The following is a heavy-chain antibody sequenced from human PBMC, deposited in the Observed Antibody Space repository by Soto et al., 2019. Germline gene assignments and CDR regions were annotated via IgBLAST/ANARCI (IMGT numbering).Heavy chain of an antibody. V-gene: IGHV3-66*01. CDR2: IYSGGST. CDR3: ARGIAVAPKRD. J-gene: IGHJ4*02. Sequence: EVQLVESGGGLVQPGGSLRLSCAASGFTVSSNYMSWVRQAPGKGLEWVSVIYSGGSTYYADSVKGRFTISRDNSKNTLYRQMNSLRAEDTAVYYCARGIAVAPKRDWGQGTLVTVSS. CDR1: GFTVSSNY. D-gene: IGHD6-19*01.